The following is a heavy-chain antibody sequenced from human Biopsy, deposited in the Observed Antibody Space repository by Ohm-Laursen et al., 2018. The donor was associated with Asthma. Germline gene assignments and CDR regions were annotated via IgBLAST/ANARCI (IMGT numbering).Heavy chain of an antibody. CDR1: GYNFISFA. J-gene: IGHJ3*01. Sequence: ASVKVSCKASGYNFISFAIHWVRQAPGQRLGWMGWVNTGNGDTKYSQKFQGRVTITRDTSASTAYMELRSLRSEDTATYYCARTYYDFLTGQVKDVFGVWGQGTMVTVPS. D-gene: IGHD3-9*01. V-gene: IGHV1-3*04. CDR2: VNTGNGDT. CDR3: ARTYYDFLTGQVKDVFGV.